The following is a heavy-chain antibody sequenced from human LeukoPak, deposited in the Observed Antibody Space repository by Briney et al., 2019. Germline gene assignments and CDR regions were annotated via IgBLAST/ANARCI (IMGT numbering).Heavy chain of an antibody. V-gene: IGHV3-23*01. CDR1: GFTFSSYA. D-gene: IGHD6-13*01. J-gene: IGHJ4*02. Sequence: GGSLRLSCAASGFTFSSYAMSWVRQAPGKGLEWVGAISGSGGSTYYADSVKGRFTISRDNSKNTLYLQMNSLRAEDTAVYYCAKVGTRVIAAAGAIDYWAQGTRVSVSS. CDR3: AKVGTRVIAAAGAIDY. CDR2: ISGSGGST.